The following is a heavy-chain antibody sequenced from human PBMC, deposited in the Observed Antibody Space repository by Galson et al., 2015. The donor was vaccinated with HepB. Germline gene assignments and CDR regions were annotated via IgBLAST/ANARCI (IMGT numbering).Heavy chain of an antibody. CDR3: TTGYCSSTSCYSDCTNGVCYPPPRFDY. J-gene: IGHJ4*02. Sequence: SLRLSCAASGFTFSNAWMSWVRQAPGKGLEWVGRIKSKTDGGTTDYAAPVKGRFTISRDDSKNTLYLQMNSLKTEDTAVYYCTTGYCSSTSCYSDCTNGVCYPPPRFDYWGQGTLVTVSS. CDR1: GFTFSNAW. D-gene: IGHD2-2*01. CDR2: IKSKTDGGTT. V-gene: IGHV3-15*01.